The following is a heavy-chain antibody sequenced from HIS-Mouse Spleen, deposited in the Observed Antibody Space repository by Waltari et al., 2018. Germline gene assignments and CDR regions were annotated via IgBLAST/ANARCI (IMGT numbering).Heavy chain of an antibody. CDR2: IYYSGST. V-gene: IGHV4-39*07. CDR3: AREIPYSSGWYDWYFDL. Sequence: LPLQESGPGLVKPSETLSLTCTVSGGSISSSSYYWGWIRQPPGKGLGWIGSIYYSGSTYYNPSLKSRVTISVDTAKTQFSLKLSSVPAADTAVYYCAREIPYSSGWYDWYFDLWGRGTLVTVSS. J-gene: IGHJ2*01. D-gene: IGHD6-13*01. CDR1: GGSISSSSYY.